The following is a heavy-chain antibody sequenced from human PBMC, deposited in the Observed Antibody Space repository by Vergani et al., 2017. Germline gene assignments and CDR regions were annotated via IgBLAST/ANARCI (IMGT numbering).Heavy chain of an antibody. D-gene: IGHD4-23*01. V-gene: IGHV4-61*02. CDR1: GASINNDFYY. Sequence: QVQLQESGPGLVKPSQTLSLTCTVSGASINNDFYYWHWIRQPAGKGLEWIGRSYVSGITDYNSSLQSRVSMSVDTSKNQFSLTLTSVTAADTAVYYCARDNKQLRPRAFELWGQGTMVTVSS. CDR3: ARDNKQLRPRAFEL. J-gene: IGHJ3*01. CDR2: SYVSGIT.